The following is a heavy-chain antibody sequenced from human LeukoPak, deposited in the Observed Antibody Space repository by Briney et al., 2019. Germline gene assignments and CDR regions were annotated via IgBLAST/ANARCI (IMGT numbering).Heavy chain of an antibody. V-gene: IGHV3-23*01. CDR1: GLTFSSYA. J-gene: IGHJ4*02. CDR3: AKAPS. Sequence: GGSLRLSCVASGLTFSSYAMTWVRQAPGMGLEWVSGVTGSGADTYYADSVKGRYTVSRDNSKNTLYLQMNSLRVEDTAVYYCAKAPSWGQGTLVTVSS. CDR2: VTGSGADT.